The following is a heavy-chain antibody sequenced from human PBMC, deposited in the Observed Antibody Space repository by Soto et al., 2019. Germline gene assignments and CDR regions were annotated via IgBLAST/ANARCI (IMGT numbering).Heavy chain of an antibody. V-gene: IGHV3-33*01. CDR3: ARDPDSRYYYGMDV. CDR1: GFTFSSYG. J-gene: IGHJ6*02. D-gene: IGHD2-15*01. CDR2: IWYDGSNK. Sequence: QVQLVESGGGVVQPGRSLRLSCAASGFTFSSYGMHWVRQAPGKGLEWVAVIWYDGSNKYYADSVKGRFTISRDNSKNTLYLHMNSRRAEDTAVYYCARDPDSRYYYGMDVWGQGTTVTVSS.